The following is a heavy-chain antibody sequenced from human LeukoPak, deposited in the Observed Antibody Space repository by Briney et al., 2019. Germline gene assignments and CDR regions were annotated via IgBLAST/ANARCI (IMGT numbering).Heavy chain of an antibody. CDR1: GFTFSDYY. J-gene: IGHJ4*02. CDR3: ARDHYYDSSGYYSGY. D-gene: IGHD3-22*01. Sequence: GGSLRLSCAASGFTFSDYYMSWIRQAPGKGLEWVSYISSSGSTIYYADSVKGRFTISRDNAKNSLYLQMNSLRAEDMAVYYCARDHYYDSSGYYSGYWGQGTLVTVSS. V-gene: IGHV3-11*01. CDR2: ISSSGSTI.